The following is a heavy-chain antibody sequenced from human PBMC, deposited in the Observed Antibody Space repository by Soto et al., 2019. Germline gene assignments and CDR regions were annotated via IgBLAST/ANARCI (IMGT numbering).Heavy chain of an antibody. Sequence: SETLSLTCTVSGGSISSGDYYWSWIRQPPGKGLEWIGYIYYSGSTNYNPSLKSRVTISVDTSKNQFSLKLSSVTAADTAVYYCARASYGSGSYKGSNHYGMDVWGQGTTVTVS. CDR3: ARASYGSGSYKGSNHYGMDV. CDR2: IYYSGST. V-gene: IGHV4-61*08. CDR1: GGSISSGDYY. D-gene: IGHD3-10*01. J-gene: IGHJ6*02.